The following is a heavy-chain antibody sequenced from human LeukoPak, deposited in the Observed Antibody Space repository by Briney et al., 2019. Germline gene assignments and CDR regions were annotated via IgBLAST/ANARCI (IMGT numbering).Heavy chain of an antibody. CDR3: ARGDLYSSSFHAFDI. D-gene: IGHD6-13*01. CDR1: GYTFTSYG. V-gene: IGHV1-18*01. Sequence: ASVKVSCKASGYTFTSYGISWVRQAPGQELEWMGWISAYSGNTNYAQKLQGRVTMTTDTSTSTAYMELRSLRSDDTAVYYCARGDLYSSSFHAFDIWGQGTMVTVSS. J-gene: IGHJ3*02. CDR2: ISAYSGNT.